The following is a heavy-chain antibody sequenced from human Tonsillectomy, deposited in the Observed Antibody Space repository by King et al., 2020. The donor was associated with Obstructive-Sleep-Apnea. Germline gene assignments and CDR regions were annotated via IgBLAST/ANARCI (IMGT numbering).Heavy chain of an antibody. Sequence: VQLVESGGGLVQPGGSLRLSCAASGFTFSSYSMNWVRQAPGEGLEWVSYISSSSSAIYNAVSVKGRFTISRDNAKNSLYLQMNSLRAEDTAVYYCAREYCTRTSCYDGFDIWGQGTMVTVSS. CDR2: ISSSSSAI. CDR3: AREYCTRTSCYDGFDI. J-gene: IGHJ3*02. V-gene: IGHV3-48*04. CDR1: GFTFSSYS. D-gene: IGHD2-2*01.